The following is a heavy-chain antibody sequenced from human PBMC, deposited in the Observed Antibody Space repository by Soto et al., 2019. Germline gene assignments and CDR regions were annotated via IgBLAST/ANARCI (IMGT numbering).Heavy chain of an antibody. V-gene: IGHV3-23*01. CDR1: GFSFSINA. J-gene: IGHJ4*02. D-gene: IGHD1-1*01. Sequence: GGSLRLSCAASGFSFSINAMPWVRQPPGKGLEWVSIISGDGTTTYYADSVKGRFTVSRDNSKNTLFLQLNSLRAEDTAIYCCVKDNNWHDPGWGQGTLVTVSS. CDR2: ISGDGTTT. CDR3: VKDNNWHDPG.